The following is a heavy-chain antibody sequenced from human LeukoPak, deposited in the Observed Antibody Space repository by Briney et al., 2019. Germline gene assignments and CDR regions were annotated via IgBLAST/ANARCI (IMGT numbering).Heavy chain of an antibody. D-gene: IGHD3-22*01. J-gene: IGHJ4*02. CDR3: ARARISYYYDSSGYLKYHFDY. V-gene: IGHV4-31*03. CDR1: GGSISSGGYY. CDR2: IYYSGST. Sequence: SETLSLTCTVSGGSISSGGYYWSWIRQHPGKGLEWIGYIYYSGSTYYNPSLKSRVTISVDTSKNQFSLKLSSVTAADTAVYYCARARISYYYDSSGYLKYHFDYWGQGTLVTVSS.